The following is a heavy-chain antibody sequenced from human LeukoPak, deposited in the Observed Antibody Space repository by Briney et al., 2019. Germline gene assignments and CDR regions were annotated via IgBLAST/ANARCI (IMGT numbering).Heavy chain of an antibody. V-gene: IGHV3-20*04. D-gene: IGHD3-22*01. Sequence: GSLRLSCAASGFPFDDYGMSWVRPAPGKGLEWVSGINWNGGSTGYADSVKGRFTISRDNAKNSLYLQMNSRRAEDTALYYCARGFSITMIVVVTQSDAFDIGGQGTMVTVSS. CDR1: GFPFDDYG. CDR3: ARGFSITMIVVVTQSDAFDI. CDR2: INWNGGST. J-gene: IGHJ3*02.